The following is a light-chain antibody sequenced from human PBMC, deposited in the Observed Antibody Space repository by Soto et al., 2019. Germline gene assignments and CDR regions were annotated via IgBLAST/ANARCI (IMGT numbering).Light chain of an antibody. CDR2: DAS. CDR1: QSISSW. J-gene: IGKJ1*01. CDR3: QQYNSDWT. V-gene: IGKV1-5*01. Sequence: DIQMTQSPSTLSASVGDRVTITCRASQSISSWLAWYQQKPGKAPKLLIYDASRLESGVPSRVSGSGSGTEFSLTISSLQPDDFATYYCQQYNSDWTVGQGNKVEIK.